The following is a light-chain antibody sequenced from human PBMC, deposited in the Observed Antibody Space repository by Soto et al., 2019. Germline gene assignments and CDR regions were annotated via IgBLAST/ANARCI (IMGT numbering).Light chain of an antibody. Sequence: QSVLTQPPSVSAAPGQKVTISCSGSSXNIGGNSVSWYQQLPGTAPKLLIYDDNKRPSGIPDRFSGSKSGTSATLGITGFQTGDEADYYCGSWDSSLSAYVFGTGTKATVL. CDR1: SXNIGGNS. J-gene: IGLJ1*01. V-gene: IGLV1-51*01. CDR2: DDN. CDR3: GSWDSSLSAYV.